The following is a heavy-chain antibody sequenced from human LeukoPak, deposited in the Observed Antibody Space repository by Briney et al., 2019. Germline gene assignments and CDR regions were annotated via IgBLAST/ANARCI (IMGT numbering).Heavy chain of an antibody. V-gene: IGHV4-34*01. J-gene: IGHJ4*02. Sequence: SETLSLTCAVYGGSFSGYYWSWIRQPPGKGLEWIGEINHSGSTNYNPSLKSRVTISVDTSKNQFSLKLSSVTAADTAVYYCARGLGLWGQGTPVTVSS. CDR2: INHSGST. CDR1: GGSFSGYY. CDR3: ARGLGL. D-gene: IGHD1-26*01.